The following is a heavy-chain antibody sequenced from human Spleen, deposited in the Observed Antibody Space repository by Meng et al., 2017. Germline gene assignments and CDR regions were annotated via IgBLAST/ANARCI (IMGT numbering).Heavy chain of an antibody. CDR1: GGIFSNYV. J-gene: IGHJ4*02. D-gene: IGHD6-19*01. CDR3: ARVLTNSSGWTNNDY. Sequence: SVKVSCKALGGIFSNYVIGWVRQAPGQGLEWMGGINAVFGTTNYAQKFQGRVTMTRDTSTSTVYMELSSLRSEDTAVYYCARVLTNSSGWTNNDYWGQGTLVTVSS. CDR2: INAVFGTT. V-gene: IGHV1-69*05.